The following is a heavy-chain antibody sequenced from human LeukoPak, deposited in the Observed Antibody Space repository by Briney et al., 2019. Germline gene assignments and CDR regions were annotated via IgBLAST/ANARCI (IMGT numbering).Heavy chain of an antibody. Sequence: PGGSLRLSCAASGFIFRNYAMSWVRQAPGKGLEWVSAITGSGDTTYYADSVKGRFTISRDNAKNSLYLQMNSLRAEDTAVYYFARDYCSSTSCHLLYYYYGMDVWGQGTTVTVSS. CDR1: GFIFRNYA. CDR2: ITGSGDTT. D-gene: IGHD2-2*01. V-gene: IGHV3-23*01. J-gene: IGHJ6*02. CDR3: ARDYCSSTSCHLLYYYYGMDV.